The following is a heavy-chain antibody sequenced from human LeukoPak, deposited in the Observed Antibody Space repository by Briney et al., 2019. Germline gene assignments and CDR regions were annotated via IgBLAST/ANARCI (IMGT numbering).Heavy chain of an antibody. V-gene: IGHV1-3*01. CDR3: ARAAGYCSGGSCYLNWFDP. D-gene: IGHD2-15*01. CDR2: INAGNGNT. J-gene: IGHJ5*02. Sequence: ASVKVSCKASGYTFTSYAMHWVRQAPGQRLEWMGWINAGNGNTKYSQKFQGRVTITRDTSASTAYMELSSLRFEDTAVYYCARAAGYCSGGSCYLNWFDPWGQGTLVTVSS. CDR1: GYTFTSYA.